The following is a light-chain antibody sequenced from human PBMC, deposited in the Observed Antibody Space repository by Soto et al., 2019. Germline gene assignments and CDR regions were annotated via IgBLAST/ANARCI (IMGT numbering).Light chain of an antibody. CDR3: QQGGSCPTT. V-gene: IGKV1-12*01. CDR2: GAS. CDR1: QDIGSW. J-gene: IGKJ5*01. Sequence: DIQMTQSPSSVSASVGDRVTITCRASQDIGSWLAWYQQKPGKAPDLLIYGASSLQSGVPSRFYGSGSGTDFTLTISSLQPEDFATYYCQQGGSCPTTFGQGTRLEIK.